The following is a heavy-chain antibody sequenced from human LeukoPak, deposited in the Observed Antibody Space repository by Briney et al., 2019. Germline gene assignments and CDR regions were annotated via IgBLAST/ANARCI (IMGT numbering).Heavy chain of an antibody. D-gene: IGHD4-17*01. CDR1: GFTFSNAW. V-gene: IGHV3-15*01. CDR2: IKSKTDGGTT. CDR3: TTDTGDYASLIASKGY. J-gene: IGHJ4*02. Sequence: PGGSLRLSCAPSGFTFSNAWMSWVRQAPGKGLEWVGRIKSKTDGGTTDYAPPVKGRFTISRDDSKNTLYLQMNSLKTEDTAVYYCTTDTGDYASLIASKGYWGQGTLVTVSS.